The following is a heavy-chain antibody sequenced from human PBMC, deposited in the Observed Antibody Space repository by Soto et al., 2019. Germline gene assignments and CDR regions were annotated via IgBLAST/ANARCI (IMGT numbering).Heavy chain of an antibody. V-gene: IGHV3-23*01. D-gene: IGHD6-13*01. CDR1: GFTFSSYA. J-gene: IGHJ4*02. CDR3: AKDRGYSSSWPCFDY. CDR2: ISGSGGST. Sequence: LSCAASGFTFSSYAMSWVRQAPGKGLEWVSAISGSGGSTYYADSVKGRFTISRDNSKNTLYLQMNSLRAEDTAVYYCAKDRGYSSSWPCFDYWGQGTLVTVSS.